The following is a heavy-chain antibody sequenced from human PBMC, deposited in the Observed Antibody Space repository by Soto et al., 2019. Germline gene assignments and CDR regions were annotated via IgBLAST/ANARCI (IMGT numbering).Heavy chain of an antibody. Sequence: GASVKVSCKALGYTFTSRYVHWVRQAHGQGLEWMGVINPSSGSTFYTQKFQGRFTVTRDTSTSTVYMYLSSPRSEDTAIYYCARGVTISAAGCGPYYWVQGTLVTVSS. D-gene: IGHD6-25*01. CDR2: INPSSGST. CDR1: GYTFTSRY. CDR3: ARGVTISAAGCGPYY. V-gene: IGHV1-46*03. J-gene: IGHJ4*02.